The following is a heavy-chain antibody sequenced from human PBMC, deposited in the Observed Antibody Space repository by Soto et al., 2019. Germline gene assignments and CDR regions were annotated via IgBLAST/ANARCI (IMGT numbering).Heavy chain of an antibody. Sequence: SVKVSCKASGGTFSSSAVSWVRQAPGQGLEWMGGIIPLIGTANYAQKFQGRVTITADESTSTAYMELSSLRSEDTAIYYCAKDEKYSSSWYIGYWGQGTLVTVSS. CDR1: GGTFSSSA. J-gene: IGHJ4*02. V-gene: IGHV1-69*13. CDR3: AKDEKYSSSWYIGY. CDR2: IIPLIGTA. D-gene: IGHD6-13*01.